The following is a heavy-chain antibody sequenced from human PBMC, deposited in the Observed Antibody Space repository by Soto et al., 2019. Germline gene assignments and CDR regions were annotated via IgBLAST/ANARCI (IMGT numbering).Heavy chain of an antibody. CDR2: LVPVFGTA. V-gene: IGHV1-69*06. Sequence: QVQLVQSVAEVKKPGSSVNVSCKASGGTFSSLAISWVRQAPGQGLEWMGGLVPVFGTANYAQKFQDRVTITADKSTSTSYMELSSLRSEDTAVYYCARSPGVFDYWGQGTLVTVSS. CDR3: ARSPGVFDY. J-gene: IGHJ4*02. D-gene: IGHD3-10*01. CDR1: GGTFSSLA.